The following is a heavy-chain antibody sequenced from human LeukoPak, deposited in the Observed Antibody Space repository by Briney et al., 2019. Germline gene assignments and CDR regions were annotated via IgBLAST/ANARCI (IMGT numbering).Heavy chain of an antibody. V-gene: IGHV3-23*01. CDR1: GFTFSIYG. CDR2: ISVSGGST. Sequence: PGGSLRLSCAASGFTFSIYGMRGVRQARGEGLEGVTAISVSGGSTYYADSVKGRVTISRDNSTSTLYLQMNSLRAEDTAVYYCAKGAVEMATRFDPWGQGTLVTVSS. J-gene: IGHJ5*02. CDR3: AKGAVEMATRFDP. D-gene: IGHD5-24*01.